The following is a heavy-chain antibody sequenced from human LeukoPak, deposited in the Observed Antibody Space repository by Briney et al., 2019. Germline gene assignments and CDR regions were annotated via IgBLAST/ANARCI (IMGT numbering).Heavy chain of an antibody. D-gene: IGHD4-17*01. Sequence: SETLSLTCAVYGGSFSGYYWSWIRQPPGKGLEWIGYIYHSGSTYYNPSLKSRVTISVDRSKNQFSLKLSSVTAADTAVYYCARGDYDGLLTFDYWGQGTLVTVSS. CDR3: ARGDYDGLLTFDY. J-gene: IGHJ4*02. CDR1: GGSFSGYY. CDR2: IYHSGST. V-gene: IGHV4-34*01.